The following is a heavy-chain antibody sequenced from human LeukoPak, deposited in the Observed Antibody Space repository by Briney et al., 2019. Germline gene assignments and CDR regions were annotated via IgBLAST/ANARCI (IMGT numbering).Heavy chain of an antibody. CDR2: INDDSSDI. CDR1: GVTFSVYA. J-gene: IGHJ4*02. CDR3: ARDTLQPGLIDS. V-gene: IGHV3-21*05. Sequence: PGGSLGLSCATSGVTFSVYAMNWVRQAPGKGLEWVSYINDDSSDIHYAGSVRGRFTISRDDARKTLYLQLSSLRVEDTAVYYCARDTLQPGLIDSWGQGTLVTVSS. D-gene: IGHD2-15*01.